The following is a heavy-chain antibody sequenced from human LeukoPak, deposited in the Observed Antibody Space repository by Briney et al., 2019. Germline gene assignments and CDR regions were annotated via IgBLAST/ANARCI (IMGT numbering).Heavy chain of an antibody. D-gene: IGHD3-16*01. Sequence: GGSLRLSCAASAFTFSSYGMHWVRQAPGKGLEWGSGISYDGSKKYHADSVKGRFTISRDNSKNTLYLQMNSLTVEDTAVYFCARGVRYGGFDYWGQGNLVTVSS. CDR2: ISYDGSKK. V-gene: IGHV3-30*19. CDR3: ARGVRYGGFDY. J-gene: IGHJ4*02. CDR1: AFTFSSYG.